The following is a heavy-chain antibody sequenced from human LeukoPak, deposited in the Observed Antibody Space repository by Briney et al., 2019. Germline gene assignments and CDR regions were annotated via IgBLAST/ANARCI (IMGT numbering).Heavy chain of an antibody. CDR2: ISGSGGST. J-gene: IGHJ4*02. CDR1: GFTVSNNY. CDR3: AKDRLLLWFGELFHYFDY. V-gene: IGHV3-23*01. Sequence: GGSLRLSCAASGFTVSNNYMNWVRQAPGKGLEWVSAISGSGGSTYYADSVKGRFTISRDNSKNTLYLQMNSLRAEDTAVYYCAKDRLLLWFGELFHYFDYWGQGTLVTVSS. D-gene: IGHD3-10*01.